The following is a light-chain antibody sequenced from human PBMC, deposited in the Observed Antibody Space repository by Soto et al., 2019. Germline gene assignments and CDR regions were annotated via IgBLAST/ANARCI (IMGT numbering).Light chain of an antibody. CDR2: DAS. CDR3: QQYGSSPIT. Sequence: EIVVTPSPATLSLSPVERATLSCRASQSISGYLGWYQQKPGLAPRLLIYDASSRATGIPDRFSGSGSGTDFTLTISRLEPEDFAVYYCQQYGSSPITFGQGTRLEIK. CDR1: QSISGY. V-gene: IGKV3D-20*01. J-gene: IGKJ5*01.